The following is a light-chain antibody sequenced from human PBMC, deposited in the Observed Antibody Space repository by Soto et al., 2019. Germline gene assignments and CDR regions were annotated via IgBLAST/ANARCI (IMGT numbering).Light chain of an antibody. V-gene: IGLV2-14*01. CDR2: EVS. J-gene: IGLJ2*01. Sequence: QSVLTQPASVSGSPGQSITISCTGSSSDVGGYNYVSWYQQHPGKAPKLMIYEVSNRPSGISNRFSGSKSGNTASLTLSGHQAEDEADYYCSSYTSSSTLVFGGGTQLTVL. CDR3: SSYTSSSTLV. CDR1: SSDVGGYNY.